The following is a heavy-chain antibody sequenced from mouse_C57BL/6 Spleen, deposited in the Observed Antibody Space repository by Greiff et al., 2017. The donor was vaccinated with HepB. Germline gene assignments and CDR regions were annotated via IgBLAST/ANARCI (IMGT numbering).Heavy chain of an antibody. CDR1: GFTFSSYT. Sequence: DVKLVESGGGLVKPGGSLKLSCAASGFTFSSYTMSWVRQTPEKRLEWVATISGGGGNTYYPDSVKGRFTISRDNAKNTLYLQMSSLRSEDTALYYCARHEDWDGYYAMDYWGQGTSVTVSS. CDR3: ARHEDWDGYYAMDY. J-gene: IGHJ4*01. CDR2: ISGGGGNT. D-gene: IGHD4-1*01. V-gene: IGHV5-9*01.